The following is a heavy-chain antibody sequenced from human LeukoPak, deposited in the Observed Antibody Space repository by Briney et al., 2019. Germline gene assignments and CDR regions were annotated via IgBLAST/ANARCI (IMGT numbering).Heavy chain of an antibody. CDR1: GFTFSSYA. V-gene: IGHV3-30*03. CDR3: ARDRYGGSYG. Sequence: PGRSLRLSCGASGFTFSSYAMHWVRQAPGKGLEWVAVISYDGSDRNYADSVKGRFTISRDNSKNTLYLQMNSLRAEDTAVYYCARDRYGGSYGWGQGTLVTVSS. CDR2: ISYDGSDR. J-gene: IGHJ4*02. D-gene: IGHD2-21*01.